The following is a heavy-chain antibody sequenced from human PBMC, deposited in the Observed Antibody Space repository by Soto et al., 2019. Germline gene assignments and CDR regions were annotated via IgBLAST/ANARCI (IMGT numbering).Heavy chain of an antibody. D-gene: IGHD4-17*01. J-gene: IGHJ5*02. Sequence: ASVKVSCKSPGYTFTGYYMHWVRQAPGQGLEWMGWINPNSGGTNYAQKFQGWVTMTRDTSISTAYMELSRLRSDDTAVYYCARDRNYGDYGWFDPWGQGTLVTVS. CDR1: GYTFTGYY. CDR3: ARDRNYGDYGWFDP. CDR2: INPNSGGT. V-gene: IGHV1-2*04.